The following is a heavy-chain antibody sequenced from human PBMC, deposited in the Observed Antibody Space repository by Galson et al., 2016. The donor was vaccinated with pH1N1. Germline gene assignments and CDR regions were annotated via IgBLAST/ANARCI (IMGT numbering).Heavy chain of an antibody. CDR1: GGSISRSN. CDR2: LYSSGTT. D-gene: IGHD5-24*01. CDR3: ARHLHVPGFNGIDS. V-gene: IGHV4-59*08. J-gene: IGHJ4*02. Sequence: ETLSLTCAISGGSISRSNWCWVRQSPVKGLEWIAYLYSSGTTTYHPSVASRVTISVDTPRNQFSLNLDFVTAADTAIYYCARHLHVPGFNGIDSWGQGILVTVSS.